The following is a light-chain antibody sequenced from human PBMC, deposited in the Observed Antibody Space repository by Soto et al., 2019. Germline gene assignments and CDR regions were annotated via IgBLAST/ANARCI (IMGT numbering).Light chain of an antibody. J-gene: IGKJ2*01. CDR1: QSVSSNY. V-gene: IGKV3-20*01. CDR3: QQYGSSPYT. Sequence: EIVLTQSPGTLSLSPGERATLSCRASQSVSSNYLAWYQQKPGQTPRLLIYGASSRATGIPDRFSGSGSGTDVTLTSSRLEPEDFAVYYCQQYGSSPYTFGQGTKLEIK. CDR2: GAS.